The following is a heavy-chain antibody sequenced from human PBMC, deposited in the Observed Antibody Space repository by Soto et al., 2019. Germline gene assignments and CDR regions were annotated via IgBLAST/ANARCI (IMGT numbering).Heavy chain of an antibody. CDR3: VSVVAIPGSPDN. Sequence: QVQLVQSGAEVRQPASSVKVSCKTSGATFSSYAITWVRQAPGQGLEWMGGIVPTVDTSTYAQKFQGRVTITADKFTNTVYMELSSRRSDDRAVYYCVSVVAIPGSPDNWGQGTLVTVSS. J-gene: IGHJ4*02. CDR1: GATFSSYA. V-gene: IGHV1-69*14. D-gene: IGHD2-15*01. CDR2: IVPTVDTS.